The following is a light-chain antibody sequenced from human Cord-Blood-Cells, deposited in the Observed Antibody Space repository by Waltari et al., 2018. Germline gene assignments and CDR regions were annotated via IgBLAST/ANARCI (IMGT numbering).Light chain of an antibody. CDR1: SSDVGGYNY. V-gene: IGLV2-11*01. CDR3: CSYAGSYTWV. CDR2: DVS. Sequence: QSALTQPRSVSGSPGQSVTISCTGTSSDVGGYNYVPWYQRHPGQAPKLMIYDVSKRPSGVPDRFSGSKSGNTASLTISGLQAEDEADYYCCSYAGSYTWVFGGGTKLTVL. J-gene: IGLJ3*02.